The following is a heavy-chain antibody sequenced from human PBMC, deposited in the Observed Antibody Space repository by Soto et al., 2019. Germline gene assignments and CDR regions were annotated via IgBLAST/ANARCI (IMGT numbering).Heavy chain of an antibody. D-gene: IGHD3-22*01. J-gene: IGHJ4*02. CDR3: ARNREDGSVSSVRFDY. CDR2: IYHDEST. V-gene: IGHV4-4*02. Sequence: QVQLQESGPGLVKPSGTLSLTCAVSGGSINNSHWWSWVRQPPGKGLEWTGEIYHDESTNYNPSLKSRAFISIDKSHNRLTLTVTSVTAADAAVYYWARNREDGSVSSVRFDYWGLGTLVTVS. CDR1: GGSINNSHW.